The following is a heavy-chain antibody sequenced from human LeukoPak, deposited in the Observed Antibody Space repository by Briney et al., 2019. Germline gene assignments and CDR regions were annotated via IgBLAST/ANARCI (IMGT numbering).Heavy chain of an antibody. V-gene: IGHV3-43*02. CDR1: GFAFDDYA. D-gene: IGHD5-24*01. Sequence: GGSLRLSCAASGFAFDDYAMHWVRQAPGTGLEWVSLISGDGGSTYYADSVKGRFTISRDNSKNSLYLQMNSLRTEYSAMYYCVKDIRGDGENSRFDYWGQGTMVTVSP. J-gene: IGHJ4*02. CDR2: ISGDGGST. CDR3: VKDIRGDGENSRFDY.